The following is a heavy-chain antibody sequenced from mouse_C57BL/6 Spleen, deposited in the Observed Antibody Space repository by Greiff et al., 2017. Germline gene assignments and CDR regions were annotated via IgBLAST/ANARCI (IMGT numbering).Heavy chain of an antibody. CDR1: GYTFTDYN. CDR3: ARSTMVTTLMDY. Sequence: EVQLQQSGPELVKPGASVKMSCKASGYTFTDYNMHWVKQSHGKSLEWIGYINPNNGGTSYNQKFKGKATLTVNKSSSTAYMELRSLTSEDSAVYYCARSTMVTTLMDYWGQGTSVTVSS. V-gene: IGHV1-22*01. J-gene: IGHJ4*01. CDR2: INPNNGGT. D-gene: IGHD2-2*01.